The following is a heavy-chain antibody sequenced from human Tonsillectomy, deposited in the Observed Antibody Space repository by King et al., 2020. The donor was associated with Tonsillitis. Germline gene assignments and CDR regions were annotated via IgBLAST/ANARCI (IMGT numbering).Heavy chain of an antibody. CDR1: GFTFSSYA. V-gene: IGHV3-23*04. Sequence: VQLVESGGGFVQPGGSLRLSCAASGFTFSSYAMSWVRQAPGKGLEWVSAISGSGGSTYYADSVKGRFNISRDNSKNTLYLQMNSLRAEDTAVYYCAKDRGYCSGGSCYRADYWGQGTLVTVSS. J-gene: IGHJ4*02. CDR3: AKDRGYCSGGSCYRADY. D-gene: IGHD2-15*01. CDR2: ISGSGGST.